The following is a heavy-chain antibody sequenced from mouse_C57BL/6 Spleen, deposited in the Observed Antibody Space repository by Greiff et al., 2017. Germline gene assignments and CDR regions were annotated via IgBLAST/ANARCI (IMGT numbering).Heavy chain of an antibody. CDR3: AREGSKRYFDY. D-gene: IGHD2-5*01. CDR2: IYPGDGDT. V-gene: IGHV1-80*01. J-gene: IGHJ2*01. Sequence: VKLQQSGAELVKPGASVKISCKASGYAFSSYWMNWVKQRPGKGLEWIGQIYPGDGDTNYNGKFKGKATLTADKSSSTAYMQLSSLTSEDSAVYFCAREGSKRYFDYWGQGTTLTVSS. CDR1: GYAFSSYW.